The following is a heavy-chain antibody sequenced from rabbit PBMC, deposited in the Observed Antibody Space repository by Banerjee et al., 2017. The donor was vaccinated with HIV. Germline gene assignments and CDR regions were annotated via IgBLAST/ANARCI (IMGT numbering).Heavy chain of an antibody. CDR3: AREPYTGYVAYGYATYGMDL. CDR1: GFSFSNSYW. Sequence: QSLEESGGDLVKPGASLTLTCTASGFSFSNSYWICWVRQAPGKGLEWIACIYTGDGSTYYASWAKGRFTISKTSSTVDLKMTSLTVADTATYFCAREPYTGYVAYGYATYGMDLWGQGTLVTVS. J-gene: IGHJ6*01. D-gene: IGHD6-1*01. V-gene: IGHV1S40*01. CDR2: IYTGDGST.